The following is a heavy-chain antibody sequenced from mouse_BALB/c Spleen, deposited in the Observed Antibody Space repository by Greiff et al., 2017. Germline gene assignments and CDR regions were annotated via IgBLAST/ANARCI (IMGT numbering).Heavy chain of an antibody. CDR2: ISSGGSYT. Sequence: EVHLVESGGDLVKPGGSLKLSCAASGFTFSSYGMSWVRQTPDKRLEWVATISSGGSYTYYPDSVKGRFTISRDNAKNTLYLQMSSLKSEDTAMYYCARRGDYGSSLDYWGQGTTLTVSS. CDR1: GFTFSSYG. V-gene: IGHV5-6*01. J-gene: IGHJ2*01. D-gene: IGHD1-1*01. CDR3: ARRGDYGSSLDY.